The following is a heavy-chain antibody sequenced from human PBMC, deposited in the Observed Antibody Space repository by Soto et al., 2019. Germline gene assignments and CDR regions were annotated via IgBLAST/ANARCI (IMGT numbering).Heavy chain of an antibody. CDR1: GFTFSSYA. CDR2: ISGSGGST. J-gene: IGHJ4*02. V-gene: IGHV3-23*01. D-gene: IGHD3-22*01. Sequence: GGSLRLSCAASGFTFSSYAMSWVRQAPGKGLEWVSAISGSGGSTYYADSVKGRFTISRDNSKNTLYLQMNSLRAEDTAVYYCAKKGLNYDSSGYYSHFDYWGQGTLVTVSS. CDR3: AKKGLNYDSSGYYSHFDY.